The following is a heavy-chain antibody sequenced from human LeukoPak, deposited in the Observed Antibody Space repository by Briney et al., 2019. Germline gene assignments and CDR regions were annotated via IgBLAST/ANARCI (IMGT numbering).Heavy chain of an antibody. J-gene: IGHJ4*03. CDR1: GGSFSAYY. CDR2: INHRGDT. V-gene: IGHV4-34*01. CDR3: ARGPAISETGYFDY. Sequence: SETLSLTCAVYGGSFSAYYWSWIRQSPGKGLEWIAEINHRGDTNYNPSVKSRVSISVDTSKNQFSLKVTSLTAADTAVYYCARGPAISETGYFDYWGQGTLVTVSS. D-gene: IGHD1-1*01.